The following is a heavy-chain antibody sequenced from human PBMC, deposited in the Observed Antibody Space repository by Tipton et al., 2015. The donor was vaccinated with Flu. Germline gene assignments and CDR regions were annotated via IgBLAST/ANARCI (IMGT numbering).Heavy chain of an antibody. Sequence: VKPSQTLSLTCAISGDSVSSNSAAWNWIRQSPSRGLEWLGRTYYRSKWNNDYAVSVKSRITINPDTSKNQFSLQLNSVAPEDTAIYYCAREPYSSGWSLFDYWGQGTLITVSS. J-gene: IGHJ4*02. CDR3: AREPYSSGWSLFDY. CDR1: GDSVSSNSAA. D-gene: IGHD6-19*01. CDR2: TYYRSKWNN. V-gene: IGHV6-1*01.